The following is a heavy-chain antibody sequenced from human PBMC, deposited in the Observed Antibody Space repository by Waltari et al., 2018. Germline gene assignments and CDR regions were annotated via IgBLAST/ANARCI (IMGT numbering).Heavy chain of an antibody. CDR1: GYTFTSYA. D-gene: IGHD2-2*01. CDR3: ARGPSSLPYFDY. Sequence: QVQLVQSGAEVKKPGASVKVSCKASGYTFTSYAMHWVRQAPGQRLEWMGWINAGNGKKKYSQKFQGRVTITRDTSASTAYMELSSLRSEDTAVYYCARGPSSLPYFDYWGQGTLVTVSS. V-gene: IGHV1-3*01. J-gene: IGHJ4*02. CDR2: INAGNGKK.